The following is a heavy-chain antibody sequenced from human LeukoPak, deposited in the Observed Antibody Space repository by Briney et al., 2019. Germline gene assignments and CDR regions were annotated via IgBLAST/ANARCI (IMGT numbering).Heavy chain of an antibody. Sequence: GRSLRLSCAPSGFAMSWVRQAPGRGLEWISVINGGGSTDYADSVKGRFTISRDNSRNTLYLQVNSLSAEDTAVYYCATTWGVAFDIWGQGTLVTVSS. J-gene: IGHJ3*02. D-gene: IGHD3-16*01. CDR1: GFA. CDR2: INGGGST. V-gene: IGHV3-66*01. CDR3: ATTWGVAFDI.